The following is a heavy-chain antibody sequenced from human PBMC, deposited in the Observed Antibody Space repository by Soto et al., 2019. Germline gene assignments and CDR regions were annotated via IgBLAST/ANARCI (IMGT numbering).Heavy chain of an antibody. CDR1: GFTFSSYA. CDR3: AKDRSIFNSDGGGFDN. Sequence: AQLLESGGGLVLPGGSLRLSCAASGFTFSSYAMSWVRQAPGKGLEWVSGISGTGGSTYYADSVKGRFTISRDNSKNTLYLQMSSLRAGDTALYYCAKDRSIFNSDGGGFDNWGQGTLVTVSS. D-gene: IGHD6-6*01. CDR2: ISGTGGST. J-gene: IGHJ4*02. V-gene: IGHV3-23*01.